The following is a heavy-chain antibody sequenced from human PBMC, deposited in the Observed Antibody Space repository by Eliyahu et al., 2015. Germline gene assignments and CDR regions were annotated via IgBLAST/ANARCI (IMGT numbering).Heavy chain of an antibody. CDR2: IYYSGST. Sequence: QLQLQESGPGLVKPSETLSLTCTVSGGSISSSSYYWGWIRQPPGKGLEWIGSIYYSGSTYYNPSLKSRVTISVDTSKNQFSLKLSSVTAADTAVYYCARIYSSSSEVDYWGQGTLVTVSS. J-gene: IGHJ4*02. CDR3: ARIYSSSSEVDY. CDR1: GGSISSSSYY. D-gene: IGHD6-6*01. V-gene: IGHV4-39*01.